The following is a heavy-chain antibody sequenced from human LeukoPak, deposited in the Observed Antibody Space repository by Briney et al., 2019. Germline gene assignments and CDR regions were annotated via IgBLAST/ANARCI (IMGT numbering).Heavy chain of an antibody. CDR1: GFTFSNYW. CDR3: ARDPYSGTYGDTYYYYMDV. J-gene: IGHJ6*03. V-gene: IGHV3-74*01. D-gene: IGHD1-26*01. Sequence: PGGSLRLSCAASGFTFSNYWMHWVRQDPGKGLMWVSLINPDGSITNYADSVKGRFTISRDNARNSLYLQMNSLRAEDTAVYYCARDPYSGTYGDTYYYYMDVWGKGTTVTISS. CDR2: INPDGSIT.